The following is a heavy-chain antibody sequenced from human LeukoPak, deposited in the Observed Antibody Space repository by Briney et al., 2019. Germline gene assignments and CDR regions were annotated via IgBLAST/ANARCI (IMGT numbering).Heavy chain of an antibody. CDR1: GYTFTGYY. D-gene: IGHD6-19*01. J-gene: IGHJ4*02. CDR2: MNPNSGGS. V-gene: IGHV1-2*02. CDR3: ATRVVAGIPYYFDH. Sequence: ASVKVPCKASGYTFTGYYIHWVRQAPGQGLEWMGWMNPNSGGSNYAQKFQGRVTMTRDTSIGTAYMELSSLRSDDTAVYYCATRVVAGIPYYFDHWGQGTLVTVSS.